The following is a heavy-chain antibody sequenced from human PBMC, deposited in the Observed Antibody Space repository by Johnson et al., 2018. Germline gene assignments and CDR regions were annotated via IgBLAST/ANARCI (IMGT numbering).Heavy chain of an antibody. CDR3: ANAAVGSRHAYGMDV. J-gene: IGHJ6*02. Sequence: VQLVESGGGLVQPGGSLRLSCAASGFAFDSYAMHWVRQAPGKGLEWVSCIIWNHDTIDYADSVKGRFPISRDNAKNSLSLQMNRRRGEDTALYYCANAAVGSRHAYGMDVWSQGTTVTVSS. D-gene: IGHD1-26*01. V-gene: IGHV3-9*01. CDR1: GFAFDSYA. CDR2: IIWNHDTI.